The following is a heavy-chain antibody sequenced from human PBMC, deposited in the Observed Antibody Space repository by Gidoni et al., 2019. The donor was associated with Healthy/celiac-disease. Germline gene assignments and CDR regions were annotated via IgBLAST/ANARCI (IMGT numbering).Heavy chain of an antibody. D-gene: IGHD3-22*01. V-gene: IGHV3-21*01. CDR3: AREVDSSGFDY. CDR2: ISSSSSYI. J-gene: IGHJ4*02. CDR1: GFTFSSYS. Sequence: EVQLVESGGGLVKPGGSLRLSCAASGFTFSSYSMTWVRQAPGKGLEWVSSISSSSSYIYYADSVKGRFTISRDNAKNLLYLQMNSLRAEDTAVYCCAREVDSSGFDYWGQGTLVTVSS.